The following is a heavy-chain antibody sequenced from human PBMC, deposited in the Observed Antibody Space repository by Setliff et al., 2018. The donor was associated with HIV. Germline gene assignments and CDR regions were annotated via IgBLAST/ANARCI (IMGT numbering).Heavy chain of an antibody. D-gene: IGHD3-22*01. J-gene: IGHJ4*02. V-gene: IGHV5-51*01. CDR2: INPGDSET. Sequence: GESLKISCKVSGYSFTNYLIVWVRQMSGKGLEWMGSINPGDSETTYSPSFEGQVTISADKSISTAYLQWSSLKASDTAMYYCARLSGLYYYDSSGYYYGHYFDYWGQGTLVTVSS. CDR1: GYSFTNYL. CDR3: ARLSGLYYYDSSGYYYGHYFDY.